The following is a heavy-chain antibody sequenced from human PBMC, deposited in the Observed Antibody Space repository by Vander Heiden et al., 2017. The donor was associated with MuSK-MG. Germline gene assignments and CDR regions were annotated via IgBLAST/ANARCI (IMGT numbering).Heavy chain of an antibody. CDR3: SGSYYNEGGWFDP. Sequence: QVQLVESGGGVVEPGRARRLSCAASGFTFRTYAMHWVRQAPGKGLEWVAFISYDGIYKYYADSVKGRFTISRDNSKNTLYVQMNSLRAEDTAVYYCSGSYYNEGGWFDPWGQGTLVTVSS. CDR2: ISYDGIYK. D-gene: IGHD3-10*01. J-gene: IGHJ5*02. CDR1: GFTFRTYA. V-gene: IGHV3-30*03.